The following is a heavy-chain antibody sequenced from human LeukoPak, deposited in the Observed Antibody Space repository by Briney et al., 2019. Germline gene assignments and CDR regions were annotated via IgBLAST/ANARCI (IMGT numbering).Heavy chain of an antibody. CDR1: GGSISSSSYY. D-gene: IGHD3-9*01. V-gene: IGHV4-39*01. CDR3: ARQSDWAKNYFDY. Sequence: SETLSLTCTVSGGSISSSSYYWGWIRQPPGKGLEWIGSIYYSGSTYYNPSLKSRVTISVDTSKNQFSLKLSSVTAADTVVYYCARQSDWAKNYFDYWGQGTLVTVSS. J-gene: IGHJ4*02. CDR2: IYYSGST.